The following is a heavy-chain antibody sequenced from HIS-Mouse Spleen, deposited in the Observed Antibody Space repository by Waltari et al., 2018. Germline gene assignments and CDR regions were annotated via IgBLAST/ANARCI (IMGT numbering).Heavy chain of an antibody. Sequence: EVQLVETGGGLIQPGGSLRLSCAASGFPVSRNYMTWVRQAPGKGLEWVSVIYSGGSTYYADSVKGRFTISRDNSKNTLYLQMNSLGAEDTAVYYCARAKAVAPYFDYWGQGTLVTVSS. D-gene: IGHD6-19*01. J-gene: IGHJ4*02. V-gene: IGHV3-53*02. CDR1: GFPVSRNY. CDR2: IYSGGST. CDR3: ARAKAVAPYFDY.